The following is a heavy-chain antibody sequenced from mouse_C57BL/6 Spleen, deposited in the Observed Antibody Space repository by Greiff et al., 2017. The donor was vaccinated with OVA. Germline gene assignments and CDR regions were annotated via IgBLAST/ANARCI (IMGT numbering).Heavy chain of an antibody. CDR2: IDPEAGGT. D-gene: IGHD2-5*01. J-gene: IGHJ2*01. Sequence: QVQLQQSGAELVKPGASVTLSCTASGFTFTDYYMHWVKQTPVHGLDWIGAIDPEAGGTAYNQKFKGKAILTADKSSSTAYMELRRLTPKYSATDYYKRKSYSKGDYWGQGTTLTVSS. V-gene: IGHV1-15*01. CDR1: GFTFTDYY. CDR3: KRKSYSKGDY.